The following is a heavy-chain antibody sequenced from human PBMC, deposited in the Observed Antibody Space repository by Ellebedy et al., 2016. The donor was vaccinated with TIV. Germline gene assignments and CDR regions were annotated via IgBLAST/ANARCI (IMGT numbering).Heavy chain of an antibody. V-gene: IGHV3-23*01. CDR1: GFTFSSHA. Sequence: GESLKISCVASGFTFSSHAMNWVRQAPGKGLEWVSTISSSAYSTHYADSVKGRFTISRDNSKNTLYLQMNSLRGEDTAVYYCAKDLRYTNAWGGAFDIWGQGAMVTVPS. CDR3: AKDLRYTNAWGGAFDI. CDR2: ISSSAYST. J-gene: IGHJ3*02. D-gene: IGHD6-19*01.